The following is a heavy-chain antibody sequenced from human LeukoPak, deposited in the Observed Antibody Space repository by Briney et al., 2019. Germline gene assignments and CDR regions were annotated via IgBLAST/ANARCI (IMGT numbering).Heavy chain of an antibody. CDR3: VTLNLVYYSRTICRGGY. CDR1: GYTFTGYY. J-gene: IGHJ4*02. V-gene: IGHV1-2*02. CDR2: MNPNSGDT. D-gene: IGHD2-2*01. Sequence: ASVKVSCEASGYTFTGYYMHWVRQAPGQGLEWMGWMNPNSGDTDYAQKFQGRVTMTRNTSISTAYMELSRLRSEDTAVYYCVTLNLVYYSRTICRGGYWGQGTLVSVSS.